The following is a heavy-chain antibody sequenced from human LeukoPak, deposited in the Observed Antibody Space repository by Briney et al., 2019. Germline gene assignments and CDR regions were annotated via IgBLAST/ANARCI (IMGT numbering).Heavy chain of an antibody. V-gene: IGHV3-23*01. CDR2: IPGSGGAWLSSITGASSSP. D-gene: IGHD3-22*01. J-gene: IGHJ4*02. Sequence: GGSLRLSCAASGFTFSYYAMSWVRQAPGKGLEWVSTIPGSGGAWLSSITGASSSPFYADSVKGRFTISRDNSKNTLYLQMNSLRAEDTAVYYCAKVNYDDSSGFYFEAEIDYWGQGTLVTVSS. CDR1: GFTFSYYA. CDR3: AKVNYDDSSGFYFEAEIDY.